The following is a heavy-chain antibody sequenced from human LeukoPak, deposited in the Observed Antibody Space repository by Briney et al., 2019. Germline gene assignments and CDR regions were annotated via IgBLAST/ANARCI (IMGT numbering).Heavy chain of an antibody. V-gene: IGHV3-30*18. Sequence: PGGSLRLSCAASGFTFSNYGMHWVRQAPGKGLEWVAVISYDGSNKYYADSVKGRFTISRDNSKNTLYLQMNSLRAEDTAVYYCAKAPYYYDSSGSSPPFYWGQGTLVTVSS. D-gene: IGHD3-22*01. CDR1: GFTFSNYG. CDR3: AKAPYYYDSSGSSPPFY. J-gene: IGHJ4*02. CDR2: ISYDGSNK.